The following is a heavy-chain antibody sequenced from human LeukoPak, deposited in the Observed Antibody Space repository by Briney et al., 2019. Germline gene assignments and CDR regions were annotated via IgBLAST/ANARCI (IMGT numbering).Heavy chain of an antibody. V-gene: IGHV3-23*01. CDR2: ISGSGGST. CDR3: AKFSYFDWLSQPDY. Sequence: GGSLRLSCAASGSTFSSYAMSWVRQAPGKGLEWVSAISGSGGSTYYADSVKGRFTISRDNSKNTLYLQMNSLRAEDTAVYYCAKFSYFDWLSQPDYWGQGTLVTVSS. J-gene: IGHJ4*02. D-gene: IGHD3-9*01. CDR1: GSTFSSYA.